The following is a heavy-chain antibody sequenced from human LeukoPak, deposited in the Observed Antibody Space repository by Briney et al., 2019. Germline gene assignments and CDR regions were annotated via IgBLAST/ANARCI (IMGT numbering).Heavy chain of an antibody. CDR1: GDSVSSNSAA. J-gene: IGHJ4*02. V-gene: IGHV6-1*01. Sequence: SQTLSLTCAISGDSVSSNSAAWNWIRQSPSRGLEWLGRTYYRSKWYNDYAVSVKSRITINPDTSKNQFSLQLNSVTPEDTAVYYCARDPGRGTTGTLFRRVFDYWGQGTLVTVSS. D-gene: IGHD1-1*01. CDR3: ARDPGRGTTGTLFRRVFDY. CDR2: TYYRSKWYN.